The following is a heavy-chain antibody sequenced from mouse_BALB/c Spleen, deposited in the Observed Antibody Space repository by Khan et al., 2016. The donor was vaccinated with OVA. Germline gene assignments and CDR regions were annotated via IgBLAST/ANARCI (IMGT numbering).Heavy chain of an antibody. V-gene: IGHV1-5*01. J-gene: IGHJ2*01. CDR3: TRNGFGNYESWDY. Sequence: VQLKQSGTVLARPGASVKMSCKASGYTFTSYWMHWVKQRPGQGLEWIGAIYPGNSDINYKQKFKGKAKLTAVTSTSTAYMELNSLTNEDSAVYYCTRNGFGNYESWDYWGQGTTLTVSS. CDR2: IYPGNSDI. D-gene: IGHD2-1*01. CDR1: GYTFTSYW.